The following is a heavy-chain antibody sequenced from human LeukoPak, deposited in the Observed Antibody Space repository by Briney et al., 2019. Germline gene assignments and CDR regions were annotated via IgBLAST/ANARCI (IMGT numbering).Heavy chain of an antibody. Sequence: GGSLRLSCAASGSNFSKYAMSWVRQTPGKGLEWVSTITTTAGGTYYADSVKGRFTISRDNSKNTLYLQMNSLRAEDTALYYCAREKEATGFFDYWGQGTLVTVSS. CDR1: GSNFSKYA. CDR2: ITTTAGGT. V-gene: IGHV3-23*01. D-gene: IGHD1-1*01. CDR3: AREKEATGFFDY. J-gene: IGHJ4*02.